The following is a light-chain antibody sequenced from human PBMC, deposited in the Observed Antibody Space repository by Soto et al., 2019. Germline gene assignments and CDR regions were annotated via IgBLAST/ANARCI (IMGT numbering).Light chain of an antibody. CDR3: HQYSSSAIFA. Sequence: EIVLTQSPGTLSLSPGERATLSCRASQSVSNNYLAWYQQRPGQTPRLLIYGASSRGAGVPDRFSGSGSGTDVTLPIRRLEPEDFAVYYCHQYSSSAIFAFGPGTTVDVK. CDR1: QSVSNNY. V-gene: IGKV3-20*01. CDR2: GAS. J-gene: IGKJ3*01.